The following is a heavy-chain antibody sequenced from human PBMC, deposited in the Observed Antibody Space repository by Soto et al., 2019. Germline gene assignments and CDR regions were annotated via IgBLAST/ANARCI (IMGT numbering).Heavy chain of an antibody. J-gene: IGHJ4*02. D-gene: IGHD3-10*01. V-gene: IGHV3-48*01. CDR1: GFTFSSYS. CDR2: ISSSSSTI. CDR3: ARDRKYYGSGSYYGY. Sequence: PGGSLRLSCAASGFTFSSYSMNWVRQAPGKGLEWVSYISSSSSTIYYADSVKGRFTISRDNAKNSLYLQMNSLRAEDTAVYYCARDRKYYGSGSYYGYWGQGTLVTVSS.